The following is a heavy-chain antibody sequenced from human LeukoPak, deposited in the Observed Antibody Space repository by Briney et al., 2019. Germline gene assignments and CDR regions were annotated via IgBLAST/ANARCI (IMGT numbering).Heavy chain of an antibody. CDR3: ARGALLGWFDP. J-gene: IGHJ5*02. CDR2: IYYSGST. Sequence: SETLSLTRTVSGGSISSYYWSWIRQPPGKGLEWIGYIYYSGSTNYNPSLKSRVTISVDTSKNLFSLKLNSVTAADTAVYYCARGALLGWFDPWGQGTLVTVSS. V-gene: IGHV4-59*01. CDR1: GGSISSYY. D-gene: IGHD2-21*01.